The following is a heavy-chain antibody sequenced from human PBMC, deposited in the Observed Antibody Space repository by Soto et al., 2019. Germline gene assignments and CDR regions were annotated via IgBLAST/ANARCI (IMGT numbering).Heavy chain of an antibody. CDR1: GGSISSSSYY. V-gene: IGHV4-39*01. J-gene: IGHJ6*03. CDR3: ARQPVDTAMVSYYYYYYYMDV. CDR2: IYYSGST. D-gene: IGHD5-18*01. Sequence: SETLSLTCTVSGGSISSSSYYWGWIRQPPGKGLEWIGSIYYSGSTYYNPSLKSRVTISVDTSKNQFSLKLSSVTAADTAVYYCARQPVDTAMVSYYYYYYYMDVWGKGTTVTVSS.